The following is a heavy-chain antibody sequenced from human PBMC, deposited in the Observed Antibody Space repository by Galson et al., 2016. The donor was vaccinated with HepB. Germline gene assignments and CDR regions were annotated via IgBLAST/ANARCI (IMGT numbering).Heavy chain of an antibody. CDR1: GGTFSKSA. CDR2: IIPMFGTT. CDR3: AKDGNSGSYYGY. V-gene: IGHV1-69*13. J-gene: IGHJ4*02. D-gene: IGHD1-26*01. Sequence: SVKVSCKASGGTFSKSAFSWVRQAPGQGLEWVGGIIPMFGTTNYAQNFQGRVTFTADESTSTVYMDLRSLRSDDMAVYYCAKDGNSGSYYGYWGQGTLVTVSS.